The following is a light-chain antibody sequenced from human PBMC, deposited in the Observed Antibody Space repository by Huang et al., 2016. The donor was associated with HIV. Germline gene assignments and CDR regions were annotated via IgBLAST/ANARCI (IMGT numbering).Light chain of an antibody. Sequence: EVVLTQSPGTLSLSPGERATLSCRASQTISRNYFAWYQQKPGQAPRLLIYGTSNRATGIPDRFSGSGSGTDCTLTISRLEPEDFAVYYCQQYGNSPPYTFGQGTTLDIK. CDR3: QQYGNSPPYT. CDR2: GTS. J-gene: IGKJ2*01. V-gene: IGKV3-20*01. CDR1: QTISRNY.